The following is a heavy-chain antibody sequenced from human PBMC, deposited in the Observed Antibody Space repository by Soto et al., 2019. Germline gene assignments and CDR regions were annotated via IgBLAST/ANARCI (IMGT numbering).Heavy chain of an antibody. J-gene: IGHJ4*02. D-gene: IGHD3-3*01. CDR1: GYTFSDYY. CDR3: ASHYDMWSGYLSPVDY. V-gene: IGHV3-11*01. Sequence: QVQLVESGGDLVKRGGSLRLSCAASGYTFSDYYMSWIRQAPGKGLEWISYIDTSSTKIYYADSVKGRFTISRDNAKNSLYLEMHSLRDEDSAVYYCASHYDMWSGYLSPVDYWGQGTRVTVAS. CDR2: IDTSSTKI.